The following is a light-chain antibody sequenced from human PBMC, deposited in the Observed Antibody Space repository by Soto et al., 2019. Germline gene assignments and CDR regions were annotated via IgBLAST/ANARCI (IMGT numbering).Light chain of an antibody. Sequence: QSVLTQPASVSWSPGQSITISCTGTSSDVGGYNYVSWYQQHPGKAPKLMIYEVSNRPSGVSNRFSGSKSGNTASLTISGLQAEDEADYYCSSYTSRSTYDVFGNVTKVTV. J-gene: IGLJ1*01. CDR3: SSYTSRSTYDV. V-gene: IGLV2-14*01. CDR1: SSDVGGYNY. CDR2: EVS.